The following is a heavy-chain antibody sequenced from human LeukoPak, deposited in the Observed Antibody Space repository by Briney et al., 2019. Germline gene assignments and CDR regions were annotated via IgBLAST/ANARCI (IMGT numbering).Heavy chain of an antibody. V-gene: IGHV4-34*01. D-gene: IGHD3-10*01. J-gene: IGHJ4*02. Sequence: SETLSLTCAVYGGSFSVYYGSWIRQPPGKGLEWFGEINHSGSTNYNPSLKSRVTISVDTSKNQFSLKMNCVAAADSAGDHCARYTRYYGSGSKSLDYWDEGTLVTVSS. CDR1: GGSFSVYY. CDR3: ARYTRYYGSGSKSLDY. CDR2: INHSGST.